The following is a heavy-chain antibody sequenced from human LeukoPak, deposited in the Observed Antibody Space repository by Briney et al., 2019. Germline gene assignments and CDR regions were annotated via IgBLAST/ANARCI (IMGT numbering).Heavy chain of an antibody. CDR1: GFTFSSFD. Sequence: PGGSLRLSCAASGFTFSSFDMHWVRQPTGQGLEWVSTIGTASDTYYPGSVEGRFTLSRDNAKNSLYLQMNSLTAGDTAVYYCARGPPRGKYYYIDVWGKGTTVTASS. CDR2: IGTASDT. D-gene: IGHD1-1*01. CDR3: ARGPPRGKYYYIDV. V-gene: IGHV3-13*01. J-gene: IGHJ6*03.